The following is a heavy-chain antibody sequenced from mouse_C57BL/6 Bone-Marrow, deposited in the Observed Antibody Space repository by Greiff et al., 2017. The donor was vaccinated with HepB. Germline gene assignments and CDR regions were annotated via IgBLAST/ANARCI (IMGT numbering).Heavy chain of an antibody. CDR3: ARQAGYYDAMDY. CDR2: IDPSDSYT. J-gene: IGHJ4*01. CDR1: GYTFTSYW. V-gene: IGHV1-50*01. Sequence: QVQLQQPGAELVKPGASVKLSCKASGYTFTSYWMQWVKQRPGQGLEWIGEIDPSDSYTNYNQKFKGKATLTVETSSSTAYMQLSSLTSENSAVYYCARQAGYYDAMDYWGQGTSVTASS. D-gene: IGHD2-2*01.